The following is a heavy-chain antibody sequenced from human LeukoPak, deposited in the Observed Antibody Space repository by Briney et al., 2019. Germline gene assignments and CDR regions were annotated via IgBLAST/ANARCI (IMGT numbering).Heavy chain of an antibody. Sequence: PSETLSLTCTVSGGSISSYYWSWIRQPPGKGLEWIGYIYYSGSTNYNPSLKSRVTISVGTSKNQFSLKLSSVTAADTAVYYCARARRLFYYDSSGYYDAFDIWGQGTMVTVSS. CDR3: ARARRLFYYDSSGYYDAFDI. CDR1: GGSISSYY. V-gene: IGHV4-59*01. CDR2: IYYSGST. D-gene: IGHD3-22*01. J-gene: IGHJ3*02.